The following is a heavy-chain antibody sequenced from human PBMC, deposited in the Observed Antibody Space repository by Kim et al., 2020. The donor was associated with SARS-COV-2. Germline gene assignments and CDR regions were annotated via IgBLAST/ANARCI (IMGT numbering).Heavy chain of an antibody. V-gene: IGHV3-21*01. J-gene: IGHJ6*02. CDR3: ARGGGDLITIFGVALPYGMDV. CDR1: GFTFSSYS. Sequence: GGSLRLSCAASGFTFSSYSMNWVHQAPGKGLEWVSSISSSSSYIYYADSVKGRFTISRDNAKNSLYLQMNSLRAEDTAVYYCARGGGDLITIFGVALPYGMDVWGQGTTVTVSS. CDR2: ISSSSSYI. D-gene: IGHD3-3*01.